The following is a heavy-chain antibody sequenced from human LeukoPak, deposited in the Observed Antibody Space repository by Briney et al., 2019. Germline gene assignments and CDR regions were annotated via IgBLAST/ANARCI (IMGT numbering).Heavy chain of an antibody. J-gene: IGHJ4*02. CDR2: INHSGST. CDR3: ARGGRVWYSGSSYYFDY. CDR1: GGSFSGYY. Sequence: MTSETLSLTCAVYGGSFSGYYWGWIRQPPGKGLEWIGEINHSGSTNYNPSLKSRVTISVDTSKNQFSLKLSSVTAADTAVYYCARGGRVWYSGSSYYFDYWGQGTLVTVSS. V-gene: IGHV4-34*01. D-gene: IGHD1-26*01.